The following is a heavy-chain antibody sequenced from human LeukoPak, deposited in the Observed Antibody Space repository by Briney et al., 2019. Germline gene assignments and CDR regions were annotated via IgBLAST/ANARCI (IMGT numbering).Heavy chain of an antibody. CDR2: ITDSGST. V-gene: IGHV4-31*03. J-gene: IGHJ4*02. CDR3: ARGGDRRGFDY. Sequence: PSETLSLTCTVSGGSISRGAYFWNWIRQHPGKGLEWIGYITDSGSTYYNPALQSRLTISVDTSDNQFSLKLRSLTAADTAVYYCARGGDRRGFDYWGQGTLVIVSS. D-gene: IGHD1-14*01. CDR1: GGSISRGAYF.